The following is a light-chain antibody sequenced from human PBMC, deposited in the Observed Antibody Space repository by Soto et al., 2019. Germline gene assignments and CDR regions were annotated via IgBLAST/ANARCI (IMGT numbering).Light chain of an antibody. CDR1: QSVSSSH. CDR2: GAS. J-gene: IGKJ1*01. Sequence: EIVLTQSPGTLSLSPGERSTLSLMASQSVSSSHLAWYQQKPGQAPRLLIFGASTRATGIPARFSGSGSGTEFTLTVSSLQSEDFAVYYCQQYNNWPRTFGQGTKVDIK. CDR3: QQYNNWPRT. V-gene: IGKV3-15*01.